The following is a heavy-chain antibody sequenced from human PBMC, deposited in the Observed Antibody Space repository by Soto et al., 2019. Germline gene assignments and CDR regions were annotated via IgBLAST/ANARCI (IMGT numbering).Heavy chain of an antibody. J-gene: IGHJ6*02. Sequence: PGGSPRLSCSASGFTFSSYAMSWVRQAPGKGLEWVSAISGSGGSTYYADSVKGRFTISRDNSKNTLYLQMNSLRAEDTAVYYCAKDLLVPYGMDVWGQGTTVTVSS. V-gene: IGHV3-23*01. CDR2: ISGSGGST. CDR3: AKDLLVPYGMDV. CDR1: GFTFSSYA. D-gene: IGHD6-13*01.